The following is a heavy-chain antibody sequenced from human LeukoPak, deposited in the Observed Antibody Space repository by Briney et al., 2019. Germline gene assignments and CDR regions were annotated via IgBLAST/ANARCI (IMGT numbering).Heavy chain of an antibody. CDR1: GFTVSSNY. V-gene: IGHV3-53*01. CDR2: IYSGGST. D-gene: IGHD3-22*01. J-gene: IGHJ4*02. Sequence: GGSLRLSCAASGFTVSSNYMSWVRQAPGKGLEWVSVIYSGGSTYYADSVKGRFTISRDNSKNTLYLQMNSLRAEDTAVYYCARETGYYYDSSGQASFDYWGQGTLVTVSS. CDR3: ARETGYYYDSSGQASFDY.